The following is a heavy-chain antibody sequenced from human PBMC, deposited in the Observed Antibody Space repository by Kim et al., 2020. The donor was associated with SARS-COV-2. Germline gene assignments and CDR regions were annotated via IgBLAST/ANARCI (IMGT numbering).Heavy chain of an antibody. CDR2: VWNDGRNI. V-gene: IGHV3-33*01. J-gene: IGHJ3*01. CDR3: ASTGYFGYLRNTFDV. CDR1: GFSYSRSG. D-gene: IGHD5-12*01. Sequence: GGSLRLSCTASGFSYSRSGIHWVRQAPGKGLEWVAAVWNDGRNIFYADSVKGRFTVSSDNSHNTVSVHLQMDSLRAEDTAVYDCASTGYFGYLRNTFDVWGQGTMVFVSS.